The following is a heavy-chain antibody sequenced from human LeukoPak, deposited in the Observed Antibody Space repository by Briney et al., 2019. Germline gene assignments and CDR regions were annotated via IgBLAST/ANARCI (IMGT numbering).Heavy chain of an antibody. Sequence: PGGSLRLSCAASGFTFSSFAMSWVRQAPGKGLEWVSAISGTGGSTYYADSVKGRFTISRDNSKNTLYLQMNSVRAEDTAVYYCARYAGHYYDTPSDYWGQGTLVTVSS. CDR3: ARYAGHYYDTPSDY. CDR1: GFTFSSFA. D-gene: IGHD3-22*01. CDR2: ISGTGGST. J-gene: IGHJ4*02. V-gene: IGHV3-23*01.